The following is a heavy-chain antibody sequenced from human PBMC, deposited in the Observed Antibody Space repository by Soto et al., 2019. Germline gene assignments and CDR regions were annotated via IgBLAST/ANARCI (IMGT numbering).Heavy chain of an antibody. Sequence: SETLSLTCTVSGGSISSSSYYWGWIRQPPGRGLECIGSIYYSGSTYYNPSLKSRVTISVDTSKNQFSLKLSSVTAADTAVYYCARHVRITMVRGVSGWFDPWGQGTLGTVSS. V-gene: IGHV4-39*01. D-gene: IGHD3-10*01. CDR1: GGSISSSSYY. J-gene: IGHJ5*02. CDR2: IYYSGST. CDR3: ARHVRITMVRGVSGWFDP.